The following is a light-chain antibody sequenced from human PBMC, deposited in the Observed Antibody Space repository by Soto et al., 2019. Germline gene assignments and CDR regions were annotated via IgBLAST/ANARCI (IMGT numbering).Light chain of an antibody. V-gene: IGKV3-20*01. Sequence: DIVLTQSPGTLSLSPGERATLSCRASQSLSGNYLAWYQQRPGQPPRLLIYGASSRATGIPDRFSGSGSGTDFTITISRLEPEDLSVYIWQQYGSSHMYTFGQGTKLEIK. CDR3: QQYGSSHMYT. J-gene: IGKJ2*01. CDR2: GAS. CDR1: QSLSGNY.